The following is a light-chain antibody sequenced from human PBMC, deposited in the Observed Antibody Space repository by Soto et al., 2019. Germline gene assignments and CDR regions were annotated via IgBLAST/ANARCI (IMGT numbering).Light chain of an antibody. J-gene: IGKJ1*01. CDR2: RAS. CDR1: QSVNTW. CDR3: QQYNGPVT. Sequence: DIQMTQSPSTLSAYVGDRVTITCRASQSVNTWLAWYQQKRGTAPKLLIYRASSLQSGVPSRFSGSGSGTEFTLTISSLQPDDFATYYCQQYNGPVTFGQGTKVEIK. V-gene: IGKV1-5*03.